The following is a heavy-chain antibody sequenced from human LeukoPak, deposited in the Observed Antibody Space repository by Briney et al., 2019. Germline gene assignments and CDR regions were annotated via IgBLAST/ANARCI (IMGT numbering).Heavy chain of an antibody. Sequence: SETLSLTCAVYGGSFSGYYWSWIRQPPGKGLEWIGEISHSGSTNYNPSLKSRVTISVDTSKNQFSLKLSSVTAADTAVYYCARAGTNNYYYYYYMDVWGKGTTVTVSS. CDR1: GGSFSGYY. D-gene: IGHD1-7*01. CDR3: ARAGTNNYYYYYYMDV. CDR2: ISHSGST. J-gene: IGHJ6*03. V-gene: IGHV4-34*01.